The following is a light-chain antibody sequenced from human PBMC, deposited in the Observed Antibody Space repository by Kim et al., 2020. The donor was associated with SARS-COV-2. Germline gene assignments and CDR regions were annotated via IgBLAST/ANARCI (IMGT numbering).Light chain of an antibody. CDR1: SSDVGGYNY. CDR2: EVS. J-gene: IGLJ1*01. V-gene: IGLV2-8*01. CDR3: SSYTGSNNYV. Sequence: QSALTQPPSASGSPGQSVTISCTGTSSDVGGYNYVSWYQQHPGKAPKLMIYEVSKRPSGVPDHFSGSKSGNTASLTVSGLQAEDEADYYCSSYTGSNNYVFGTGTKVTVL.